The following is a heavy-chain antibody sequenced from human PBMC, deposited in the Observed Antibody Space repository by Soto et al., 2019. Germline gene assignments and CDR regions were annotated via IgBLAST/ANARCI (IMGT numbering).Heavy chain of an antibody. CDR3: ASAMVNYYDSSPAFDI. V-gene: IGHV4-30-4*01. J-gene: IGHJ3*02. CDR2: IYYSGTT. Sequence: SETLSLTCTVSGGSISSDNYYWSWIRQPPGKGLEWIGYIYYSGTTYYNPSLKSRVTISVDTSKNQFSLKLSSVTAADTAVYYCASAMVNYYDSSPAFDIWGQGTMVTVSS. CDR1: GGSISSDNYY. D-gene: IGHD3-22*01.